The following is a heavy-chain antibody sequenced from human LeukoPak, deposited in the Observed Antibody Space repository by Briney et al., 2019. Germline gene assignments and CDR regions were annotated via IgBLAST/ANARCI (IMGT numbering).Heavy chain of an antibody. CDR3: ARDRFCYGGSCFGGAVDP. V-gene: IGHV1-2*02. Sequence: ASVNVSCKASGYTFTAYYMHWFRQAPGQGLEWRGWINPDSGVTNYAQKFQGRVTMTRDTSISTAYMELGRLRSDDTAVYYCARDRFCYGGSCFGGAVDPWGQGALVTVSS. D-gene: IGHD2-15*01. CDR2: INPDSGVT. J-gene: IGHJ5*02. CDR1: GYTFTAYY.